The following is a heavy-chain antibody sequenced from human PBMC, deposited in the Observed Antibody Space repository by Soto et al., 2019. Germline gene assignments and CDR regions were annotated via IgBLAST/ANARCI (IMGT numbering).Heavy chain of an antibody. CDR2: VFYSGNT. CDR3: XXXXXXXXXXXXDV. Sequence: QVQLQESGPGLVXPXXXXSLTXSVSGGSVXSXYWTWIRQPPGKGLEWIGYVFYSGNTNCNPSLQSRVTMSVDSSRNHFSLTLNSVTAAXTXVXXXXXXXXXXXXXXXDVWGRGTMVTVSS. J-gene: IGHJ3*01. CDR1: GGSVXSXY. V-gene: IGHV4-59*02.